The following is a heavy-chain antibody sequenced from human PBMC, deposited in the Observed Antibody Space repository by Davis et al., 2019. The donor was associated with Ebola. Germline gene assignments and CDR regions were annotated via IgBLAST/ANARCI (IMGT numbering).Heavy chain of an antibody. V-gene: IGHV3-30*19. J-gene: IGHJ4*02. D-gene: IGHD3-3*01. Sequence: PGGSLRLSCAASGFSFSNYGIHWVRQAPGKGLEWVAVIWHDERNRFYADSVKGRFTISRDNSENTLYLQMNSLTADDTAVYYCARAVFHEVLDYWGQGTPVTVSS. CDR2: IWHDERNR. CDR1: GFSFSNYG. CDR3: ARAVFHEVLDY.